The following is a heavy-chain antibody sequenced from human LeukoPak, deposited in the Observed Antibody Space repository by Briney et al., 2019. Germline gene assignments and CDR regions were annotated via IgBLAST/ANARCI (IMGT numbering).Heavy chain of an antibody. D-gene: IGHD5-24*01. CDR3: ARGDNYVFDV. J-gene: IGHJ2*01. CDR2: ISHDGST. Sequence: PGTLSLTCVVSGGSISSSNWWSWVRQPPEKGLEWIGEISHDGSTNYNPSLKSRVTISVDKSNNHFSLKLTSVTAADTAMYYCARGDNYVFDVWGRGTLVSVSS. CDR1: GGSISSSNW. V-gene: IGHV4-4*03.